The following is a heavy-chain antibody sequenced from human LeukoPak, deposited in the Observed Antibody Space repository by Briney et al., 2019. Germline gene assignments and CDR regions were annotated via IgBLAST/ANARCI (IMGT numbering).Heavy chain of an antibody. J-gene: IGHJ3*02. CDR3: HHDSSGIVDAFDI. V-gene: IGHV4-34*01. CDR2: INHSGST. D-gene: IGHD3-22*01. Sequence: PSETLSLTCAVYGGSFSGYYWSWIRQPPGKGLEWIGEINHSGSTNYNPSLKSRVTISVDTSKNQFSLKLSSVTAADPAVYYCHHDSSGIVDAFDIWGQGTVVTVSS. CDR1: GGSFSGYY.